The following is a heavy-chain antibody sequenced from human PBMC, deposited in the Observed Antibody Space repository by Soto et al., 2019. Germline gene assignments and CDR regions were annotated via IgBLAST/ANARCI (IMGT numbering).Heavy chain of an antibody. CDR1: GGSTSSYY. CDR3: ARARRGAAAGSPGTCRSRSRYTGTYSGRFLDY. CDR2: IYYSGST. J-gene: IGHJ4*02. Sequence: SETLSLTCTVSGGSTSSYYWSWIRQPPGKGLEWIGYIYYSGSTNYNPSLKSRVTISVDTSKNQFSLKLSSVTAADTAVYYCARARRGAAAGSPGTCRSRSRYTGTYSGRFLDYWGQGSLVTVSS. D-gene: IGHD6-13*01. V-gene: IGHV4-59*01.